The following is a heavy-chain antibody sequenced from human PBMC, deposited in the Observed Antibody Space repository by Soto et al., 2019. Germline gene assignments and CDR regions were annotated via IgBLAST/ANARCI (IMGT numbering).Heavy chain of an antibody. V-gene: IGHV4-59*01. Sequence: SETLSLTCTVSGGSISSYYWSWIRQPPGKGLEWIGYIYYSGSTNYNPSLKSRVTISVDTSKNQFSLKLGSVTAADTAVYYCARVAGYGDYNFDYWGQGTLVTVSS. CDR1: GGSISSYY. J-gene: IGHJ4*02. D-gene: IGHD4-17*01. CDR2: IYYSGST. CDR3: ARVAGYGDYNFDY.